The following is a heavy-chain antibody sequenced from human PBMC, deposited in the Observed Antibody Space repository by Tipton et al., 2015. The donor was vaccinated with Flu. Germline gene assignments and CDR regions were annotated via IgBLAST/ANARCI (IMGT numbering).Heavy chain of an antibody. Sequence: LRLSCTVSGGSISSYYWSWVRQPPGKGLEWIGYIYYSGSTNYNPSLKSRVTISVDTSKNQFSLKLSSVTAADTAVYYCARLRVDSSSSALFDYWGQGTLVTVSS. D-gene: IGHD6-6*01. CDR2: IYYSGST. V-gene: IGHV4-59*08. CDR3: ARLRVDSSSSALFDY. CDR1: GGSISSYY. J-gene: IGHJ4*02.